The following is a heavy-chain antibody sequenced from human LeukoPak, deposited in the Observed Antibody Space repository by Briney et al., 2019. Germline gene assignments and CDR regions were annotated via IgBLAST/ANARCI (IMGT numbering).Heavy chain of an antibody. CDR3: ARHGFGGYCSGSSCYFAY. Sequence: PSETLSLTCTVSGGSISSSNYCGRWIRQPPGKGLEWIGSICYSGSTYSSGSTYYNPSLKSRVTISVDTSNNQFSLKLSSVTAADTAVYYCARHGFGGYCSGSSCYFAYWGQGTLVTVSS. CDR2: ICYSGSTYSSGST. V-gene: IGHV4-39*01. CDR1: GGSISSSNYC. J-gene: IGHJ4*02. D-gene: IGHD2-15*01.